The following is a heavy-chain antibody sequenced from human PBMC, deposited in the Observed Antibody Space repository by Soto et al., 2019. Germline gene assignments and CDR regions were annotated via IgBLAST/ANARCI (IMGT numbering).Heavy chain of an antibody. CDR3: AIDLSLYSGYVYGMDV. J-gene: IGHJ6*02. D-gene: IGHD5-12*01. V-gene: IGHV3-23*01. Sequence: GGSLRLSCAASGFTFSSYAMSWVRQAPGKGLEWVSAISGSGGSTYYADSVKGRFTISRDNSKNTLYLQMNSLSAEDTAVNYCAIDLSLYSGYVYGMDVWGQGTTVTVSS. CDR1: GFTFSSYA. CDR2: ISGSGGST.